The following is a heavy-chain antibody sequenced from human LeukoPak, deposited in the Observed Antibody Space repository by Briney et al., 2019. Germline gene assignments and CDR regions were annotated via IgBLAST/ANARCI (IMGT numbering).Heavy chain of an antibody. V-gene: IGHV3-66*01. CDR3: AREPWQQLGEYWHYYGMDV. Sequence: GGSLRLSCAASGFTFSSYAMSWVRQAPGKGLEWVSVIYSGGSTYYADSARGRFIISRDNSENTVYLQMNSPRAEDTAVYYCAREPWQQLGEYWHYYGMDVWGQGTTVTASS. J-gene: IGHJ6*02. CDR1: GFTFSSYA. D-gene: IGHD6-13*01. CDR2: IYSGGST.